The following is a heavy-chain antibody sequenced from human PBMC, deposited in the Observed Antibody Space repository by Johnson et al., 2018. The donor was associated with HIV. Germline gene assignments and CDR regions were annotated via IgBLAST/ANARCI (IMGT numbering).Heavy chain of an antibody. CDR1: GFTFSNYG. CDR2: ISYDGSKR. Sequence: QVQLVESGGGVVQPGRSLRLSCAASGFTFSNYGMHWVRQAPGKGLEWVALISYDGSKRYYADSVRGRFTISRDNSKNTLYLQVNGLRVEDTAVFYCASGEDYGGNYGALDIWGQGTMVTVSS. CDR3: ASGEDYGGNYGALDI. J-gene: IGHJ3*02. D-gene: IGHD4-23*01. V-gene: IGHV3-30*03.